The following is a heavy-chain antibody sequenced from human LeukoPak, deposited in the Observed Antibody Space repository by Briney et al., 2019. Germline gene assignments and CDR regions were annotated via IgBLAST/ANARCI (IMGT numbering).Heavy chain of an antibody. D-gene: IGHD1-26*01. CDR1: GFTFSIYW. J-gene: IGHJ4*02. V-gene: IGHV3-7*01. CDR2: IKQDGSEK. CDR3: AGGGSYFGN. Sequence: GGSLRLSCGVSGFTFSIYWMSWVRQAPGKGLEWVANIKQDGSEKYYVDSVKGRFTIYRDNAKNSLYLQMNCLRAEDTAVYYCAGGGSYFGNWGQGTLVTVSS.